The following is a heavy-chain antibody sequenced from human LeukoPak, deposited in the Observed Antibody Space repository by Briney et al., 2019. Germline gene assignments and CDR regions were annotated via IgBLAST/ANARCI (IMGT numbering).Heavy chain of an antibody. CDR3: ARGSFRFDY. Sequence: SETLSLTCTVSGGSISSGSYYWSWIRQPPGKGLEWIGYIYYSGSTNYNPSLKSRVTISVDTSKNQFSLKLSSVTAADTAVYYCARGSFRFDYWGQGTLVTVSS. D-gene: IGHD1-26*01. CDR2: IYYSGST. V-gene: IGHV4-61*01. J-gene: IGHJ4*02. CDR1: GGSISSGSYY.